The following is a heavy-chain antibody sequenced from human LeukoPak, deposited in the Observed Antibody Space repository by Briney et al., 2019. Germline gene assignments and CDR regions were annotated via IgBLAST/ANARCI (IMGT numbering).Heavy chain of an antibody. CDR3: ARWDTAMAKGLDY. J-gene: IGHJ4*02. CDR1: GYTFTGYY. Sequence: ASVKVSCKASGYTFTGYYMHWVRQAPGQGLEWMGWINPNSGGTNYAQKFQGGVTMTRDTSISTAYMELSRLRSDDTAVYYCARWDTAMAKGLDYWGQGTLVTVSS. D-gene: IGHD5-18*01. CDR2: INPNSGGT. V-gene: IGHV1-2*02.